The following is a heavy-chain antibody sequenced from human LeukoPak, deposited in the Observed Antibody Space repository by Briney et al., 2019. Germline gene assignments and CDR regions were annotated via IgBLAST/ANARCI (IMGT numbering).Heavy chain of an antibody. D-gene: IGHD3-10*01. CDR1: GFTFSSYW. Sequence: PGGSLRLSCAASGFTFSSYWMHWVRQAPGKGLVWVSRINSDGSSTSYADSVKGRFTISRDNAKNTLYLQMNSLGAEDTAVYYCAKDYLFGGVLLLPYFDYWGQGTLVTVSS. V-gene: IGHV3-74*01. J-gene: IGHJ4*02. CDR3: AKDYLFGGVLLLPYFDY. CDR2: INSDGSST.